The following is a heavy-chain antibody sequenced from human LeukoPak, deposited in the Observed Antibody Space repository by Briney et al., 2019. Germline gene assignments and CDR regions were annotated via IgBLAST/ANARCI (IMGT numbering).Heavy chain of an antibody. CDR1: GGSISSSYYY. J-gene: IGHJ4*02. V-gene: IGHV4-39*07. CDR3: ARESYGSGSYLDY. D-gene: IGHD3-10*01. Sequence: SETLFLTCTVSGGSISSSYYYWGWVRQPPGKGLEWIGSIYSSWNTYYNPSLKSRVTISADTSRNQFSLKLSSVTAADTAVFYCARESYGSGSYLDYWGQGTLVTVSS. CDR2: IYSSWNT.